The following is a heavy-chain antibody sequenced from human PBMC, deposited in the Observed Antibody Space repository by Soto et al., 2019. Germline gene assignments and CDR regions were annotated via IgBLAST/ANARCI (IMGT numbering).Heavy chain of an antibody. CDR3: ASSRVTYYYDRRAFDI. Sequence: QVQLVQSGAEVKNPGSSVKVSCKASGGTFSSYAISWVRQAPGQGREWMGGIIPIFGTANYAQKFQGRVTISADEATSTAYMELSSLRSEDTAVYYCASSRVTYYYDRRAFDIWGQGTMVTVSS. V-gene: IGHV1-69*01. CDR1: GGTFSSYA. CDR2: IIPIFGTA. D-gene: IGHD3-22*01. J-gene: IGHJ3*02.